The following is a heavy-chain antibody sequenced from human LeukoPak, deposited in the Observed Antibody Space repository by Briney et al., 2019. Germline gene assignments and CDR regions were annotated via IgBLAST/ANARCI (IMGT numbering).Heavy chain of an antibody. J-gene: IGHJ4*02. D-gene: IGHD3-16*01. Sequence: ASVKVSCKASGYTFTSYYMHWVRQAPGQGLEWMGIINPSGGSTSYAQKFQGRVTMTRDMSTSTVYMELSSLRSEDTAVYYCATGGPRMITFGGDNFDYWGQGTLVTVSS. CDR1: GYTFTSYY. CDR3: ATGGPRMITFGGDNFDY. V-gene: IGHV1-46*01. CDR2: INPSGGST.